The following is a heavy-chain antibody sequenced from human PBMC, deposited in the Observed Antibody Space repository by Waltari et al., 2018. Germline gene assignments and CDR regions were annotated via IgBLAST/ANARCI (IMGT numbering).Heavy chain of an antibody. V-gene: IGHV3-7*01. CDR1: GSNFVTAW. CDR2: INQDGSER. Sequence: VDSGGGLVQPGKSLRLSCTASGSNFVTAWITWVRQVPGKGREWVAKINQDGSERYYSDSGKGRFTISRDNSETSLSLQMNSLRVADTAVYFCARGSVGPLDFWGQGTLVTVSS. J-gene: IGHJ4*02. CDR3: ARGSVGPLDF.